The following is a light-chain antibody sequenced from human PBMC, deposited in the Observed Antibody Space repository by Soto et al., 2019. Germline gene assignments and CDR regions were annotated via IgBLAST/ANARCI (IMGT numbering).Light chain of an antibody. CDR1: QSVSSPL. CDR3: QHYGDSSWT. CDR2: GVS. V-gene: IGKV3-20*01. J-gene: IGKJ1*01. Sequence: EIVLTQSPVTLPLSPGERATLSCRASQSVSSPLLTWYQQKPGQAPRLLIFGVSSRATGIPDRFSGSGSGTDFTLTIRRLEPEDFAVYFCQHYGDSSWTFGQGTRVEIK.